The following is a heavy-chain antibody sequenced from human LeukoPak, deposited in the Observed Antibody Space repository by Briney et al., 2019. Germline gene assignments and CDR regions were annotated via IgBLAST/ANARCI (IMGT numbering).Heavy chain of an antibody. D-gene: IGHD1-14*01. J-gene: IGHJ5*02. CDR3: TRDRGTYNWFDP. CDR2: IDKRDNFYAT. V-gene: IGHV3-73*01. CDR1: GFVFSGSA. Sequence: GGSLTLSCAASGFVFSGSAVHWVRQSSGKGLEWVGHIDKRDNFYATSYAESVQGRFTISRDDSRDAAFLHMDSLKTEDTALYYCTRDRGTYNWFDPWGQGTLVTVSS.